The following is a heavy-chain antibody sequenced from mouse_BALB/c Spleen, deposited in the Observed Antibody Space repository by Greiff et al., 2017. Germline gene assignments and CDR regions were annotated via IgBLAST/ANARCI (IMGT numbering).Heavy chain of an antibody. D-gene: IGHD4-1*01. CDR3: ARCPNWDYFDY. V-gene: IGHV5-9*03. CDR1: GFTFSSYT. CDR2: ISSGGGNT. J-gene: IGHJ2*01. Sequence: EVQLVESGGGLVKPGGSLKLSCAASGFTFSSYTMSWVRQTPEKRLEWVATISSGGGNTYYPDSVKGRFTISRDNAKNNLYLQMSSLRSEDTALYYCARCPNWDYFDYWGQGTTLTVSS.